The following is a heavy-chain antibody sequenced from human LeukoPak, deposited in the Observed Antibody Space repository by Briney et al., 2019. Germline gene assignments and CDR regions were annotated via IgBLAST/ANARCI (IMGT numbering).Heavy chain of an antibody. J-gene: IGHJ4*02. Sequence: GSLRLSCAASGFTFDDYTLHWVRQAPGKGLEWVSLISWDSTNKYYADSVKGRFTISRDNRKKSLDLQMNSLRTEDTALYYCAKEGSGSYPELAYWGQGTLVTVSS. V-gene: IGHV3-43*01. CDR2: ISWDSTNK. CDR1: GFTFDDYT. D-gene: IGHD1-26*01. CDR3: AKEGSGSYPELAY.